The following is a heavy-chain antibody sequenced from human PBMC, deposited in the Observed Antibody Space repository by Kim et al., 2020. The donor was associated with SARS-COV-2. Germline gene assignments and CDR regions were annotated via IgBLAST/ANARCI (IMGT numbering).Heavy chain of an antibody. D-gene: IGHD1-26*01. V-gene: IGHV4-39*01. J-gene: IGHJ6*02. CDR3: ARHESGSSWPYYYYYGMDV. CDR1: GGSISSSSYY. CDR2: IYYSGST. Sequence: SETLSLTCTVSGGSISSSSYYWGWIRQPPGKGLEWIGSIYYSGSTYYNPSLKNRVTISVDTSKNQFSLKLSSVTAADTAVYYCARHESGSSWPYYYYYGMDVWGQGTTVTVSS.